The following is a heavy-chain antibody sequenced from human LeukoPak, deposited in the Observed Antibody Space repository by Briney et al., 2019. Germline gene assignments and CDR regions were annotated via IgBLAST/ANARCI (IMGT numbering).Heavy chain of an antibody. V-gene: IGHV4-4*07. CDR1: GGSISSSY. J-gene: IGHJ4*02. CDR3: ARLEGSGATDY. D-gene: IGHD1-26*01. CDR2: FSISGTT. Sequence: SETLSLTCTVSGGSISSSYWSWIRQPAGKGLEWIGRFSISGTTNYNPSLRSRVSISVDKSKNQFSLNLSSVAAADTAVYYCARLEGSGATDYWGQGTLVTVSS.